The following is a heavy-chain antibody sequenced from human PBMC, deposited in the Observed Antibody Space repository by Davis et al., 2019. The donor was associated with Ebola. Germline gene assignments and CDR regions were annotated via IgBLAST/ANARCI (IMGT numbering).Heavy chain of an antibody. J-gene: IGHJ4*02. CDR3: ARDMTGYSSGWYAV. CDR1: GCTFTSYA. V-gene: IGHV1-3*01. CDR2: INAGNGNT. D-gene: IGHD6-19*01. Sequence: AASVKVSCKASGCTFTSYAMHWVRQAPGQRLEWMGWINAGNGNTKYSQKFQGRVTITRDTSASTAYMELSSLRSEDTAVYYCARDMTGYSSGWYAVWGQGTLVTVSS.